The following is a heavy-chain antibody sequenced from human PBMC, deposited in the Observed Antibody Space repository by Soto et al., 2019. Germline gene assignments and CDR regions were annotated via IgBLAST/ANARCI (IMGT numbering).Heavy chain of an antibody. CDR3: ARQPFIAAAGTKEPWFDP. CDR2: ISYDGSNK. D-gene: IGHD6-13*01. J-gene: IGHJ5*02. CDR1: GFTFSSHG. Sequence: GGSLRLSCAASGFTFSSHGMHWVRQAPGKGLEWVAVISYDGSNKYYADSVKGRFTISRDNSKNTLYLQMNSLRAEDTAVYYCARQPFIAAAGTKEPWFDPWGQGTLVTVSS. V-gene: IGHV3-30*03.